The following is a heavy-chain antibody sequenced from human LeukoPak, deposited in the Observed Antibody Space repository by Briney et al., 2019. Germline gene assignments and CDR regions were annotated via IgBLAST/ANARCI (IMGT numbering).Heavy chain of an antibody. D-gene: IGHD4-17*01. CDR1: GGTFSSYA. CDR3: ARDGDYYIDC. J-gene: IGHJ4*02. V-gene: IGHV1-69*06. CDR2: IIPNFGTA. Sequence: ASVKVSFKASGGTFSSYAISWVRQAPGQGLEWMGRIIPNFGTANYAQMFQGRVTITADKSTSTAYMELSSLRSEDTAVYYCARDGDYYIDCWGQGTLVTVSS.